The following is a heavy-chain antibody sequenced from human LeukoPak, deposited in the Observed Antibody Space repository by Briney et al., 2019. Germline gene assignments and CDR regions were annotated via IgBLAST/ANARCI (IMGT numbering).Heavy chain of an antibody. Sequence: NASETLSLTCAVYGGSFSSYYWSWIRQPPGKGLEWIGYIYYSGSTNYNPSLKSRVTISVDTSKDQFSLKLSSVTAADTAVYYCARVGDGYNSVYWGQGTLVTVSS. CDR1: GGSFSSYY. D-gene: IGHD5-24*01. J-gene: IGHJ4*02. CDR3: ARVGDGYNSVY. CDR2: IYYSGST. V-gene: IGHV4-59*01.